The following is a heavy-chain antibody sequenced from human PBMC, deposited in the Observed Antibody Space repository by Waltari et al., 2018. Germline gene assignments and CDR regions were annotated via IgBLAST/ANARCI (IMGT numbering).Heavy chain of an antibody. V-gene: IGHV4-39*01. CDR1: GGSTSSTHYY. Sequence: QLQLEESGPGLVKPSETLSLTCTVSGGSTSSTHYYWGWIRQPPGKGLEWIGTIYYSGRTYYTPSLKSRVTISVDTSKNQFSLKLSSVTAADTAVYYCARHRDIVATMFDYWGQGTLVTVSS. J-gene: IGHJ4*02. D-gene: IGHD5-12*01. CDR3: ARHRDIVATMFDY. CDR2: IYYSGRT.